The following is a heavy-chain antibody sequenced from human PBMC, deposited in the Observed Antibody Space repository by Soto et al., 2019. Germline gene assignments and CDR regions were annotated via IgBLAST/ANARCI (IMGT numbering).Heavy chain of an antibody. J-gene: IGHJ6*02. CDR2: ISSSSSYI. D-gene: IGHD1-1*01. CDR1: GFTFSSYS. Sequence: TGGSLRLSCAASGFTFSSYSMNSLRQAPGKGLECVSSISSSSSYIYYAAPVKGRFTISRDDSKDTLYLQMDSLKTEDTAVYYCTTDVRNWNDEYYGLDVWGQGTTVTVSS. CDR3: TTDVRNWNDEYYGLDV. V-gene: IGHV3-21*03.